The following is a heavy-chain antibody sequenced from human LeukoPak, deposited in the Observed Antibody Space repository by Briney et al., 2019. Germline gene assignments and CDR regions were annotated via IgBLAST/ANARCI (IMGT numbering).Heavy chain of an antibody. CDR3: ARNRIAAAGNWFDP. CDR2: INSDGSST. CDR1: GFTFSSYW. Sequence: PGGSLRLSCAASGFTFSSYWMHWVRQAPGKGLVWVSRINSDGSSTSYADSVKGRFTISRDNAKNTLYLQMNSLRADDKAVYYCARNRIAAAGNWFDPWGQGTLVTVSS. J-gene: IGHJ5*02. D-gene: IGHD6-13*01. V-gene: IGHV3-74*01.